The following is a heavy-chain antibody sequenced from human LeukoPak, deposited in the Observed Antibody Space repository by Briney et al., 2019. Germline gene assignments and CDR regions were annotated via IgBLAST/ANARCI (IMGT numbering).Heavy chain of an antibody. Sequence: GESLKISCKGSGYSFTSYWIGWVCQMPGKGLEWMGIIYPGDSDTRYSPSFQGQVTISADKSISTAYLQWSSLKASDTAMYYCARRGFGELFGDAFDIWGQGTMVTVSS. CDR1: GYSFTSYW. CDR2: IYPGDSDT. CDR3: ARRGFGELFGDAFDI. J-gene: IGHJ3*02. V-gene: IGHV5-51*01. D-gene: IGHD3-10*01.